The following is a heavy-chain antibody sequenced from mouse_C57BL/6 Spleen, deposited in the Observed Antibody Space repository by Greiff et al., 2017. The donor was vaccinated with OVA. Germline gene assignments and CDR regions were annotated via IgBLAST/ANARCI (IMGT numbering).Heavy chain of an antibody. Sequence: EVQLVESGAELVKPGASVKLSCTASGFNIKDYYMHWVKQRTEQGLEWIGRIDPEDGETKYAPKFQGKATITADTSSNTAYLQLSSLTSEDTAVYYCALHSSGYPGFYAMDYWGQGTSVTVSS. V-gene: IGHV14-2*01. D-gene: IGHD3-2*02. CDR1: GFNIKDYY. J-gene: IGHJ4*01. CDR3: ALHSSGYPGFYAMDY. CDR2: IDPEDGET.